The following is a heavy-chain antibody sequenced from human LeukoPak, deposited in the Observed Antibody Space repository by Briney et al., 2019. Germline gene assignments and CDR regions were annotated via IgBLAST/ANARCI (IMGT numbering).Heavy chain of an antibody. D-gene: IGHD3/OR15-3a*01. Sequence: PGGSLRLSCAASGFTFSNFPMHWVRQAPGKGLEWVSSITTSGNNLYYADSTQGRFTIFRDNAKNSLYLRIKSLRDEDTAVYYCARGGSIRGLINWYFDLWGRGTLVTVSS. CDR3: ARGGSIRGLINWYFDL. CDR1: GFTFSNFP. J-gene: IGHJ2*01. CDR2: ITTSGNNL. V-gene: IGHV3-21*01.